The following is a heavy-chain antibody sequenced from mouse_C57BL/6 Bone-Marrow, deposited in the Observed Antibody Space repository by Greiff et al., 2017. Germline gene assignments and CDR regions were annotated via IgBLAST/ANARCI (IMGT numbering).Heavy chain of an antibody. CDR3: ARPYSSNYWYFDV. CDR1: GYTFTSYW. D-gene: IGHD2-5*01. Sequence: QVQLQQPGAELVKPGASVKMSCKASGYTFTSYWITWVKQRPGQGLEWIGDIYPGSGSTNYNEKFKRKATLPVDTSSSTAYMQLSSLTSEYSAVYYCARPYSSNYWYFDVWGTGTTVTVSS. CDR2: IYPGSGST. J-gene: IGHJ1*03. V-gene: IGHV1-55*01.